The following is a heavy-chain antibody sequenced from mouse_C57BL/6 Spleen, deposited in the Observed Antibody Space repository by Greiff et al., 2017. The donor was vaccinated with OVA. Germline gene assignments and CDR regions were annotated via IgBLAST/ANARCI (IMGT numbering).Heavy chain of an antibody. CDR2: IDPEDGET. CDR1: GFNIKDYY. J-gene: IGHJ4*01. D-gene: IGHD1-1*01. V-gene: IGHV14-2*01. CDR3: ARASGSPYYAMDY. Sequence: VQLKESGAELVKPGASVKLSCTASGFNIKDYYMHWVKQRTEQGLEWIGRIDPEDGETKYAPKFQGKATITADTSSNTAYLQLSSLTSEDTAVYYCARASGSPYYAMDYWGQGTSVTVSS.